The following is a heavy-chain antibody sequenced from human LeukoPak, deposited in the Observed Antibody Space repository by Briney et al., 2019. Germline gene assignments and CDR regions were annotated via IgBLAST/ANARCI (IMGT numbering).Heavy chain of an antibody. D-gene: IGHD3-9*01. Sequence: SETLSLTCTVSGGSISSSSYYWGWIRQPPGKGLARIGSIYYSGSTYYNPSLKSRVTISVDTSKNQFSLKLSSVTAADTAVYYCARHDDILTGYPDYWGQGTLVTVSS. J-gene: IGHJ4*02. CDR2: IYYSGST. V-gene: IGHV4-39*01. CDR3: ARHDDILTGYPDY. CDR1: GGSISSSSYY.